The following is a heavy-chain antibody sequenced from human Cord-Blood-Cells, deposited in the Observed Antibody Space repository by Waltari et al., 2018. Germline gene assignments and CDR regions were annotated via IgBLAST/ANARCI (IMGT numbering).Heavy chain of an antibody. V-gene: IGHV4-39*01. CDR2: IYYSGCT. Sequence: QLQLKESGPGLVKPSETLSLTCTVSGGSISSSSYYWGCIRQPPGKGLEWIGSIYYSGCTYFSPSLKRRGTISVATPKNQFSLKLSSVTAADTAVYYCGREVYKEYSSSSYAVDIWGQGTMVSVSS. J-gene: IGHJ3*02. CDR3: GREVYKEYSSSSYAVDI. CDR1: GGSISSSSYY. D-gene: IGHD6-6*01.